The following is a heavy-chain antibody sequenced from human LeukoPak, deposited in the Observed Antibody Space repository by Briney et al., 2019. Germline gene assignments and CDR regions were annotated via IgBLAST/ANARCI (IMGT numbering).Heavy chain of an antibody. CDR3: ARGGSYYPDY. V-gene: IGHV3-33*01. D-gene: IGHD3-10*01. Sequence: GGSLRLSCAVSGFTFSNFGIHWVRQAPGKGLEWVAFIWYDGSNKFYADSVKGRFTISRDNSKNTLYLQMNSLRADDTAVYYCARGGSYYPDYWGQGTLVTVSS. CDR2: IWYDGSNK. CDR1: GFTFSNFG. J-gene: IGHJ4*02.